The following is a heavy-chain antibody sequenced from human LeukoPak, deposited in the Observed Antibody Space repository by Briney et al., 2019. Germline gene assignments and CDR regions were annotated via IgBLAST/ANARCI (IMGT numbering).Heavy chain of an antibody. V-gene: IGHV4-59*08. CDR3: ARHRGSGSPYFDY. CDR1: GDSIINYY. Sequence: SETLSLTCTVSGDSIINYYWSWIRQSPGKGLEWIGYIYYSGSTKYNPSLKSRVTISVDTTKNQFSLKLSSVTAADTAVYYCARHRGSGSPYFDYWGQGTLVTVSS. D-gene: IGHD3-10*01. CDR2: IYYSGST. J-gene: IGHJ4*02.